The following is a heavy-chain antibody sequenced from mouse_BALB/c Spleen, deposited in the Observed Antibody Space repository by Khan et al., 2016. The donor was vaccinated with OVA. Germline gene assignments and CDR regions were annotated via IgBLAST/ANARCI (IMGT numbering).Heavy chain of an antibody. D-gene: IGHD1-1*01. V-gene: IGHV1-7*01. CDR1: GYTFINYW. CDR2: INPSTGYT. CDR3: ARRGLRWDFDY. Sequence: QVQLQQPGAELAKPGASVKMSCKASGYTFINYWILWIKQRPGQGLEWIGYINPSTGYTEYNQNFKDKATLTADKSSSTAYMQLSSQTSEDSTVYYCARRGLRWDFDYWGQGTTLTVSS. J-gene: IGHJ2*01.